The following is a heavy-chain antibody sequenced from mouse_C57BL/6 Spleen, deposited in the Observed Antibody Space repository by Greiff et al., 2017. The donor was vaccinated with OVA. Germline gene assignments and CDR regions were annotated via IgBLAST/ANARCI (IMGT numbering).Heavy chain of an antibody. V-gene: IGHV1-69*01. CDR3: ARSEGFYYAMDY. J-gene: IGHJ4*01. CDR2: IDPSDSYT. Sequence: QVQLQQPGAELVMPGASVKLSCKASGYTFTSYWMHWVKQRPGQGLEWIGEIDPSDSYTNYNQKFKGKSTLTVDKSSSTAYMQLSSPTSEDAAVYYCARSEGFYYAMDYWGKGTSVTVSS. CDR1: GYTFTSYW.